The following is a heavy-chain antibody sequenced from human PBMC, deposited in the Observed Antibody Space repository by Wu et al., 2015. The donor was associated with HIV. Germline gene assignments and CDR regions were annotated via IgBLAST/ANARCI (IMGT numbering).Heavy chain of an antibody. Sequence: QVQLVQSGGDVKKSGASVKVSCKASGYTFITHAITWVRQAPGQRPEWMGWITTHNGYTKCAQKFQDRLSLTADTSATTAYMELRSLRSDDTAVYYCARVFEDSSGYYSWFDPWGQGTLVTVSS. CDR1: GYTFITHA. V-gene: IGHV1-18*01. D-gene: IGHD3-22*01. CDR3: ARVFEDSSGYYSWFDP. CDR2: ITTHNGYT. J-gene: IGHJ5*02.